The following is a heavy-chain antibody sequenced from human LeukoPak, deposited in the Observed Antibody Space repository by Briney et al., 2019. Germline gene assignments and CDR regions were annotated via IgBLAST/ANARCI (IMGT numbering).Heavy chain of an antibody. Sequence: KSSETLSLTCTVSGGSISSSSYYWGWIRQPPGKGLEWIGSIYYSGSTYYNPSLKSRVTISVDTSKNQFSLKLSSVTAADTAVYYCARTYCYDSSADYWGQGTLVTVSS. J-gene: IGHJ4*02. CDR1: GGSISSSSYY. V-gene: IGHV4-39*07. CDR2: IYYSGST. CDR3: ARTYCYDSSADY. D-gene: IGHD3-22*01.